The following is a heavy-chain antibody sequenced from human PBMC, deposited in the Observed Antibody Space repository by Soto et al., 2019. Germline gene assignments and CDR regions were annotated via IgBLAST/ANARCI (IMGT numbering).Heavy chain of an antibody. CDR3: ARGVAAAGKAHFDH. Sequence: SETLSLTCSVYGGSLSGYYWSLIRQPPWKVLEWIGEINHSVSTNYDPSLKSRVTISVDTSKNQFSLKLSSVTAADTAVYYCARGVAAAGKAHFDHWGQATPVIVS. J-gene: IGHJ4*02. CDR1: GGSLSGYY. V-gene: IGHV4-34*01. CDR2: INHSVST. D-gene: IGHD6-13*01.